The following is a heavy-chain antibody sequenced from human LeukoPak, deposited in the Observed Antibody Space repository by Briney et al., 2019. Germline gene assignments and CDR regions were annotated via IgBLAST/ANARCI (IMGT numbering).Heavy chain of an antibody. V-gene: IGHV4-34*01. D-gene: IGHD6-19*01. CDR3: ARAIAVAGLYFDY. CDR1: GGSFSSYY. Sequence: SETLSLTCAVYGGSFSSYYWSWIRQPPGKGLEWIGEINHSGSTNYNPSLKSRVTISVDTSKNQFSLKLSSVTAADTAVYYCARAIAVAGLYFDYWGQGTLVTVSS. J-gene: IGHJ4*02. CDR2: INHSGST.